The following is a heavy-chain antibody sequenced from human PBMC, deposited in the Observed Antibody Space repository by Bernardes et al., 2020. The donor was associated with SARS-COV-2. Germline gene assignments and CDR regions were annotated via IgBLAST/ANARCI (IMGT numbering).Heavy chain of an antibody. J-gene: IGHJ4*02. Sequence: ASVKVSCQTSDYTFSAYGISWVRQTPGQGLEWMGWISAYNGHTNSSQKFQDRITMTTDTSTSTAFMELKSLESDDSAVYYCVRDHHIFIGELLQPFQYWGQGTLVTVSS. V-gene: IGHV1-18*01. CDR3: VRDHHIFIGELLQPFQY. D-gene: IGHD3-10*01. CDR2: ISAYNGHT. CDR1: DYTFSAYG.